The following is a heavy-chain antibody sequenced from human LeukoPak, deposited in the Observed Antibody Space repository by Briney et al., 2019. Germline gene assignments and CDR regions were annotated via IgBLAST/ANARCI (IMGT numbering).Heavy chain of an antibody. J-gene: IGHJ4*02. CDR1: GFTFSDYY. V-gene: IGHV3-11*04. CDR3: ARVAYDYVWGSYRLIRLSYYFDY. D-gene: IGHD3-16*02. CDR2: ISSSGSTI. Sequence: PGGSLRLSCAASGFTFSDYYMSWIRQAPGKGLEWVSYISSSGSTIYYADSVKGRFTISRDNAKNSLYLQMNSLRAEDTAVYYCARVAYDYVWGSYRLIRLSYYFDYWGQGTLVTVSS.